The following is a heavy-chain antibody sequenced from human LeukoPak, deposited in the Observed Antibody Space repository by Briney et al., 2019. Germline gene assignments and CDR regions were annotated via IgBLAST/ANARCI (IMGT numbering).Heavy chain of an antibody. CDR2: ISAYNGNT. CDR3: ARTLSENSSPGY. Sequence: ASVKVSCKASGYTFTSYGISWVRQAPGQGHEWMGWISAYNGNTNYAQKLQGRVTMTTDTSTSTAYMELRSLRSDDTAVYYCARTLSENSSPGYWGQGTLVTVSS. D-gene: IGHD1-14*01. CDR1: GYTFTSYG. V-gene: IGHV1-18*01. J-gene: IGHJ4*02.